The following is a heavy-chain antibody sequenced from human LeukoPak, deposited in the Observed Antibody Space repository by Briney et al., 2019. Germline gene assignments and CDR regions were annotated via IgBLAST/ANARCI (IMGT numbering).Heavy chain of an antibody. Sequence: PSETLSLTCAVYGGSFSGYYWTWFRQPPGKRLQWIGEINHTGSTNYNPSLKSRVTLSIDRSKNQFSRKLSSVTAADTAVYYCARLPGVVDFDSWGQGTLVTVSS. V-gene: IGHV4-34*01. CDR1: GGSFSGYY. CDR2: INHTGST. J-gene: IGHJ4*02. CDR3: ARLPGVVDFDS. D-gene: IGHD2-21*01.